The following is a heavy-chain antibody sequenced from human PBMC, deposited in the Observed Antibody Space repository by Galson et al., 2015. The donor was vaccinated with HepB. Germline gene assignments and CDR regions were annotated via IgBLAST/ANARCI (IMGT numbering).Heavy chain of an antibody. J-gene: IGHJ4*02. CDR1: GFTFSGSA. CDR3: MGSAVAGKGNY. V-gene: IGHV3-73*01. D-gene: IGHD6-19*01. Sequence: SLRLSCAASGFTFSGSAMHWVRQASGKGLEWVGRIRSKANSYATAYAASVKGRFTISRDDSKNTAYLQMNSLKTEDTAVYYCMGSAVAGKGNYWGQGTLVTVSS. CDR2: IRSKANSYAT.